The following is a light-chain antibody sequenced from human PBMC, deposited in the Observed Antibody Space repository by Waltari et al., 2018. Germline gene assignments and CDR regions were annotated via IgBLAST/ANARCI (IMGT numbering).Light chain of an antibody. Sequence: QSALTPPLSVSGSPGHPVTLSYTGTSSHVCCYNYLSLYQPPPGKPPNLIIYDVSKRPSGVPHRFAGSKSGNTASLTISGLQAEDEADYYCSSDAGSNSWVFGGGTKLTVL. J-gene: IGLJ3*02. V-gene: IGLV2-11*01. CDR1: SSHVCCYNY. CDR2: DVS. CDR3: SSDAGSNSWV.